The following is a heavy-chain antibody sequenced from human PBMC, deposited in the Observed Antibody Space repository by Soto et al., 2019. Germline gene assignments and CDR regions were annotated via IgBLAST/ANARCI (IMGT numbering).Heavy chain of an antibody. CDR3: ARDEQLGYYYYGMDV. V-gene: IGHV1-18*01. CDR2: ISAYNGNT. D-gene: IGHD6-13*01. J-gene: IGHJ6*02. CDR1: GYTFTSYG. Sequence: SVKVSCKASGYTFTSYGISWVRQAPGQGLEWMGWISAYNGNTNYAQKLQGRVTMTTDTSTSTAYMELRSLRSDDTAVYYCARDEQLGYYYYGMDVWGQGTTVPVSS.